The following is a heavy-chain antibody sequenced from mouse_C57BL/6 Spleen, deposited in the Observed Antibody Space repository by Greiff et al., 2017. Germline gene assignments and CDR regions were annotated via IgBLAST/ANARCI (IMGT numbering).Heavy chain of an antibody. Sequence: QVQLQQPGTELVKPGASVKLSCKASGYTFTSYWMHWVKQRPGQGLEWIGNINPSNGGPNYNEKFKSKATLTVDKSSSTAYMQLSSLTSEDSAVYYCARGSVLRSYAMDYWGQGTSVTVSS. J-gene: IGHJ4*01. CDR2: INPSNGGP. CDR3: ARGSVLRSYAMDY. CDR1: GYTFTSYW. D-gene: IGHD1-1*01. V-gene: IGHV1-53*01.